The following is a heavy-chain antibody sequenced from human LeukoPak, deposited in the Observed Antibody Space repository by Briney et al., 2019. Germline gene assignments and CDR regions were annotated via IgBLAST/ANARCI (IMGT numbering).Heavy chain of an antibody. CDR1: GGSISSGGYS. CDR3: ATSGGSDYYYGMDV. CDR2: IYHSGST. D-gene: IGHD4-23*01. J-gene: IGHJ6*02. V-gene: IGHV4-30-2*01. Sequence: SQTLSLTCDVSGGSISSGGYSWSWTRQPPGKGLECIGYIYHSGSTYYNPSLKSRVTISVDRSKNQFSLKLSSVTAADTAVYYCATSGGSDYYYGMDVWGQGTTVTVSS.